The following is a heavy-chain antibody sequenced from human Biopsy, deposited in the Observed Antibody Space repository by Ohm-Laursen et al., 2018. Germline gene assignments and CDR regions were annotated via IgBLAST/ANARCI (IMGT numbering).Heavy chain of an antibody. Sequence: TLSLTCAVSGGPISSETNYWGWIRQPPGKGLEWIGSIFYGGITYYNPSLKSRVTISVDTSKNQFSLNLSSVTGADTAVYYCARHPTGFWFDPWGQGTLVIVSS. J-gene: IGHJ5*02. CDR2: IFYGGIT. V-gene: IGHV4-39*01. CDR1: GGPISSETNY. CDR3: ARHPTGFWFDP.